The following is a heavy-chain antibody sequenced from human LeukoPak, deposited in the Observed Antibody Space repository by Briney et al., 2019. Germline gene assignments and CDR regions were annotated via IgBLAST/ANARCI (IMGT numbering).Heavy chain of an antibody. V-gene: IGHV4-34*01. CDR2: INHSGST. J-gene: IGHJ5*02. CDR3: EGSFYGSGTDT. CDR1: GGSFSGYY. D-gene: IGHD3-10*01. Sequence: PSETLSLTCAVYGGSFSGYYWSWTRQPPGKGLEWIGEINHSGSTNYNPSLKSRVTISVDTSKNQFSLKLSSVTAADTAVYYCEGSFYGSGTDTWGQGTLVTVSS.